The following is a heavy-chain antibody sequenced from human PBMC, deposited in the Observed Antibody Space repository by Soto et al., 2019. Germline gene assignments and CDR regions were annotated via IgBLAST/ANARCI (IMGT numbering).Heavy chain of an antibody. CDR2: IKSKTDGGTT. Sequence: EVQLVESGGGLVKPGGSLTLSCAASGFIFNNAWMNWVRQAPGKGWEWVGRIKSKTDGGTTDYAAPVKGRFTISRDDSKNTLYLQMNSLKTEDTAVYYCTHHRWGAFEIWGQGTMVTVSS. V-gene: IGHV3-15*07. CDR1: GFIFNNAW. CDR3: THHRWGAFEI. D-gene: IGHD3-16*01. J-gene: IGHJ3*02.